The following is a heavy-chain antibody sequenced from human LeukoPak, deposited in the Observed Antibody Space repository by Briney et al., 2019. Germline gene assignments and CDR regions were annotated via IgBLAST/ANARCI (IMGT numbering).Heavy chain of an antibody. J-gene: IGHJ4*02. CDR1: GFTFNKYE. D-gene: IGHD2-21*01. CDR2: ISPSGSTQ. Sequence: GGALTLSCVPSGFTFNKYEVNGVRQAPRKGLEWVSYISPSGSTQYYPASLQGRFTLSSYNAQNSLYLQTDSLRAEDTAVYCCVSGQLLRLEYFFDSGGQRTLVTVSS. V-gene: IGHV3-48*03. CDR3: VSGQLLRLEYFFDS.